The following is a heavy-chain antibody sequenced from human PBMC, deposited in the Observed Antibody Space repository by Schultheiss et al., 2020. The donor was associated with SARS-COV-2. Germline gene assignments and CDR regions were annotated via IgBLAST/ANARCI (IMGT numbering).Heavy chain of an antibody. CDR2: INPNSGGT. V-gene: IGHV1-18*01. J-gene: IGHJ4*02. Sequence: ASVKVSCKASGYTFTSYGISWVRQAPGQGLEWMGWINPNSGGTNYAQKFQGRVTMTRDTSTSTAYMELRSLRSDDTAVYYCARERKTGSDYWGQGTLVTVSS. CDR1: GYTFTSYG. D-gene: IGHD1-14*01. CDR3: ARERKTGSDY.